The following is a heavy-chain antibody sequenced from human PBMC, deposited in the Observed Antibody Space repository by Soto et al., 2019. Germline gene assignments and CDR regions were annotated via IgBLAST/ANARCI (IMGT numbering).Heavy chain of an antibody. Sequence: QVQLVESGGGVVQPGRSLRLSCAASGFTFSTHAMHWVHQAPGKGLECVAIVSFDGSNKYYADSVKGRFTISRDNSKNTLYLQMSGLTPEDTAFYYCARDQTGITTAGGGRIDHWGQGTLVTVSS. CDR2: VSFDGSNK. V-gene: IGHV3-30-3*01. CDR1: GFTFSTHA. J-gene: IGHJ4*02. CDR3: ARDQTGITTAGGGRIDH. D-gene: IGHD6-13*01.